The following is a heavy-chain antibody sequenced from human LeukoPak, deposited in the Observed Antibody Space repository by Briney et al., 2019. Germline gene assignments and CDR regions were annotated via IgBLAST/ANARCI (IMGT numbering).Heavy chain of an antibody. Sequence: SSETLSLTCTVSGGSIRSYYWSWIRQPPGKGLEWIGYIYYSRSTNYNPSLKSRATISVDTSKNQFSLKLSSVTAADTAVYYCARQGAGVPFDYWGRGTLVTVSS. J-gene: IGHJ4*02. V-gene: IGHV4-59*08. D-gene: IGHD3-10*01. CDR1: GGSIRSYY. CDR3: ARQGAGVPFDY. CDR2: IYYSRST.